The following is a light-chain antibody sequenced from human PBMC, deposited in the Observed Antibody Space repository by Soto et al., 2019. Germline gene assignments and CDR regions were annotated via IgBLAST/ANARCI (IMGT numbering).Light chain of an antibody. CDR2: TAS. Sequence: DIPLTQSPSFLSASVGDRVTITCRASQGISSYLAWYQQRPGKAPKLLIYTASTLQSGVPSRFSGSGSGTEFTLTIRSLQPEDFATYYCQQLKTDPWTFGQGTKVEIK. CDR3: QQLKTDPWT. V-gene: IGKV1-9*01. J-gene: IGKJ1*01. CDR1: QGISSY.